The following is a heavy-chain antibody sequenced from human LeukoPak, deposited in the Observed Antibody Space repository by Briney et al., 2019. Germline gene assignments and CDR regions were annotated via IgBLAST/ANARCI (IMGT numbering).Heavy chain of an antibody. J-gene: IGHJ6*02. V-gene: IGHV3-33*01. CDR2: IWYDGSNK. Sequence: PGGSLRLSCAASGFTFSSYGMHWVRQAPGKGLEWVAVIWYDGSNKYYADSVKGRFTISRDNSKNTLYLQMNSLRAEDTAVYYCAGRVVPAIYGMDVWGQGTTVTVSS. CDR3: AGRVVPAIYGMDV. D-gene: IGHD2-2*01. CDR1: GFTFSSYG.